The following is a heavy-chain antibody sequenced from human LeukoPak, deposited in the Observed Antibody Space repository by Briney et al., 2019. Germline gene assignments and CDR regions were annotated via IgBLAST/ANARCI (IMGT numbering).Heavy chain of an antibody. CDR3: ASRAAAGYYYMDV. V-gene: IGHV4-4*07. J-gene: IGHJ6*03. CDR2: IYTSGST. CDR1: GGSLSSYY. D-gene: IGHD6-13*01. Sequence: SETLSLTCTVSGGSLSSYYWSWIRQPAGKGLEWIGRIYTSGSTNYNPSLKSRVTMSVDTSKNQFSLKLSSVTAADTAVYYCASRAAAGYYYMDVWGKGTTVTVSS.